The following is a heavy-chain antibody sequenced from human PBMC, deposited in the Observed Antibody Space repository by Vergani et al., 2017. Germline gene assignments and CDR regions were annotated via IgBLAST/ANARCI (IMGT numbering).Heavy chain of an antibody. J-gene: IGHJ5*02. CDR3: ARLRSEGATEGWFDP. CDR2: IYPGDSDT. D-gene: IGHD1-26*01. Sequence: EVQLVQSGAEVKKPGESLKISCKGSGYSFTSYWTGWVRQMPGKGLEWLGIIYPGDSDTRYSPSFQGQVTISAAKSISTAYLQWSSLKASDTAMYYCARLRSEGATEGWFDPWGQGTLVTVSS. V-gene: IGHV5-51*01. CDR1: GYSFTSYW.